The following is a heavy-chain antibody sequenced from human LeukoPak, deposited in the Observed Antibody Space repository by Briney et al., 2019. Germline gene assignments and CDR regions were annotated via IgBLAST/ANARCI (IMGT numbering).Heavy chain of an antibody. CDR3: TKDFTFSGSYY. Sequence: GGSLRLSCAASGFTFNSFGMHWVRQAPGKGLEWVSALSYSGGYTYYADSVKGRFTISRDNSKNMLYLQMNSLRAEDTAVYYCTKDFTFSGSYYWGQGTLVTVSS. V-gene: IGHV3-23*01. D-gene: IGHD1-26*01. J-gene: IGHJ4*02. CDR1: GFTFNSFG. CDR2: LSYSGGYT.